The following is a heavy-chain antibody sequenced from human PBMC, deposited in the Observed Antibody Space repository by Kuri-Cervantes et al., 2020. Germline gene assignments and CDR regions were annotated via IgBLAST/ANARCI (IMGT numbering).Heavy chain of an antibody. CDR2: ISSSSSTI. D-gene: IGHD6-13*01. V-gene: IGHV3-48*02. CDR1: GFTFSSYG. Sequence: GESLKISCAASGFTFSSYGMHWVRQAPGKGLEWVSYISSSSSTIYYADSVKGRFTISRDNAKNSLYLQMNSLRDEDTAVYYCARKLAYYFDYWGQGTLVTVSS. CDR3: ARKLAYYFDY. J-gene: IGHJ4*02.